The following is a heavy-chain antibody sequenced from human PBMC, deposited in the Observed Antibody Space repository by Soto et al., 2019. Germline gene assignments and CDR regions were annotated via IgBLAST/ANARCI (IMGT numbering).Heavy chain of an antibody. CDR3: ARDLGIAAPFDP. J-gene: IGHJ5*02. V-gene: IGHV4-39*02. CDR1: GGSISSSSYY. D-gene: IGHD6-13*01. Sequence: PSETLSLTCTVSGGSISSSSYYWGWIRQPPGKGLEWIGSIYYSGSTYYNPSLKSRVTISVDTSKNQFSLKLSSVTAADTAVYYCARDLGIAAPFDPWGQGTLVTVSS. CDR2: IYYSGST.